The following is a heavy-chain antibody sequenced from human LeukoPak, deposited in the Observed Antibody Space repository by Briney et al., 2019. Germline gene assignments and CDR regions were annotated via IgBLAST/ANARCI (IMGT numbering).Heavy chain of an antibody. D-gene: IGHD6-19*01. CDR2: IYTDGDT. J-gene: IGHJ5*02. CDR1: GGSISSYY. Sequence: PSETLSLTCNVYGGSISSYYWSWIRQTAGKGLEWIGRIYTDGDTDYNPSLKSRVTISVDRSRNQLFLNLNSVTAADTAAYYCATSAAVGGVRWFDPWGQGTLVTVSS. V-gene: IGHV4-4*07. CDR3: ATSAAVGGVRWFDP.